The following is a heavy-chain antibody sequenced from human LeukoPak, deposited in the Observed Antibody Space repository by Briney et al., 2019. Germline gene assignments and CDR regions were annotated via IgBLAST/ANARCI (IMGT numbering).Heavy chain of an antibody. D-gene: IGHD1-1*01. Sequence: PGGSLRLSCAASGFTFSRYDMHWVRQATGEGLEWVSGIGTAGDIYYLGSVKGRFTLSREDAKNSLYLRMNNLRAGDTAVYYCARGASTGFDPWGQGTLVTVSS. CDR2: IGTAGDI. J-gene: IGHJ5*02. CDR3: ARGASTGFDP. CDR1: GFTFSRYD. V-gene: IGHV3-13*04.